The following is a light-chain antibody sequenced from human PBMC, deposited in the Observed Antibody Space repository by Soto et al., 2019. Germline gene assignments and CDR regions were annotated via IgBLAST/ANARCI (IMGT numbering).Light chain of an antibody. CDR2: GAS. CDR3: QQYGSSSYT. V-gene: IGKV3-20*01. Sequence: EIVLTQSPGTLSLSPGERATLSCRASQSVSSSYLAWYQRKPGQAPRLLIYGASSRATGIADRFSGSGSGTDFTLTISRLEPEDFAVYYCQQYGSSSYTFGQGTKLEIK. CDR1: QSVSSSY. J-gene: IGKJ2*01.